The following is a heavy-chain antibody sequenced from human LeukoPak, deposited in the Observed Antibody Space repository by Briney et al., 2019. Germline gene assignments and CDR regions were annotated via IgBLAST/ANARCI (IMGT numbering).Heavy chain of an antibody. V-gene: IGHV3-21*04. D-gene: IGHD3-22*01. J-gene: IGHJ4*02. CDR1: GFTFGRYS. Sequence: GGSLRLSCAASGFTFGRYSMNWVRQAPGKGLEWVSSITSSSSYIYYADSVKGRFTISRDNVKNSLYLQMNSLRAEDTAVYYCAKVVTMIVVVTYYFDYWGQGTLVTVSS. CDR2: ITSSSSYI. CDR3: AKVVTMIVVVTYYFDY.